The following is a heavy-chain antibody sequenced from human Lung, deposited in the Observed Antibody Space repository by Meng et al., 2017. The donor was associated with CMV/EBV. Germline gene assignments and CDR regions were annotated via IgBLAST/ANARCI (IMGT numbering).Heavy chain of an antibody. J-gene: IGHJ4*02. Sequence: GESLKISCAASGFSFSDHYMSWIRQAPGKGLEWVSYISGNGNTIYYADSVKGRFTISRDNAKNSLYLQMNSLRVEDTAVYYCAREASGSYYAFYFDDWGQGTLVTVSS. CDR2: ISGNGNTI. CDR3: AREASGSYYAFYFDD. CDR1: GFSFSDHY. D-gene: IGHD1-26*01. V-gene: IGHV3-11*04.